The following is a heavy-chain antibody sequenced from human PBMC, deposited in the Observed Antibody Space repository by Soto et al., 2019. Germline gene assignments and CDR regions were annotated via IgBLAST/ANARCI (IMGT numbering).Heavy chain of an antibody. CDR3: ARHYCSGGSCYLDYYYYYMDV. CDR1: GGPIRSYY. D-gene: IGHD2-15*01. J-gene: IGHJ6*03. Sequence: PSETLSLTCTVSGGPIRSYYWSWIRQPPGKGLEWIGYIYYSGSTNYNPSLKSRVTISVDTSKNQFSLKVSSVTAADTAVYYCARHYCSGGSCYLDYYYYYMDVWGKGTTVTVSS. CDR2: IYYSGST. V-gene: IGHV4-59*01.